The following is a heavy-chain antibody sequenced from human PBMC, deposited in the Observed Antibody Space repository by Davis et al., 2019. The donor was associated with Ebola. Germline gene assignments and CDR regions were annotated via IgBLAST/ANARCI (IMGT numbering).Heavy chain of an antibody. J-gene: IGHJ4*02. D-gene: IGHD3-16*01. Sequence: PSETLSLTCTVSGGSISSYYWSWIRQPPGKGLEWIGYIYYSGSTNYNPSLKSRVTISVDTSKNQFSLKLSSVTAADTAVYYCASQFKGEGYFDYWGQGTLVTVSS. V-gene: IGHV4-59*01. CDR3: ASQFKGEGYFDY. CDR1: GGSISSYY. CDR2: IYYSGST.